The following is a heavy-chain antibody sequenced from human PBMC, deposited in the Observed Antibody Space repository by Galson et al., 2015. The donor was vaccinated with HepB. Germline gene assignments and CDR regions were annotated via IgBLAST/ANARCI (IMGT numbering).Heavy chain of an antibody. CDR2: INQSGIT. Sequence: ETLSLTCAVDGESLSDYFWTWIRQTPGKGLEWIGEINQSGITNYNPSLKSRVTISVDTSRKQFSLKLTSVTAADTAVYYCARQGIRVTMIVVADYWGQGTLVTVSS. J-gene: IGHJ4*02. V-gene: IGHV4-34*01. CDR3: ARQGIRVTMIVVADY. D-gene: IGHD3-22*01. CDR1: GESLSDYF.